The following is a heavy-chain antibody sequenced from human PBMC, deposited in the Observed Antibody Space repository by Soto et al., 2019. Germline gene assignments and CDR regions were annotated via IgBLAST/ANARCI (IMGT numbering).Heavy chain of an antibody. CDR2: IIPILGIA. CDR1: GGTFSSYA. Sequence: ASVKVSCKASGGTFSSYAISWVRQAPGQGLEWMGGIIPILGIANYAQKFQGRVTITADKSTSTAYMELSSLRSEDTAVYYCARQSTVTSLGYYYGMDVWGQGTTVTVSS. V-gene: IGHV1-69*10. CDR3: ARQSTVTSLGYYYGMDV. D-gene: IGHD4-4*01. J-gene: IGHJ6*02.